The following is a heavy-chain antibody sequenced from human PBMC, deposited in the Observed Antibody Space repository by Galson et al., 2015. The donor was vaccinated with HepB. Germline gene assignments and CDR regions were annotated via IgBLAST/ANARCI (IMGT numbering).Heavy chain of an antibody. J-gene: IGHJ3*02. CDR1: GYTFTSYD. Sequence: SVKVSCKASGYTFTSYDINWVGQATGQGLEWMGWMNPNSGTTGYAQKFQGRLTMTRSTSVSTAYMGLSSLRSEDTAVYYCARGRSCSSTSCFPFDAFHIWGQGTVVTVSS. V-gene: IGHV1-8*01. D-gene: IGHD2-2*01. CDR2: MNPNSGTT. CDR3: ARGRSCSSTSCFPFDAFHI.